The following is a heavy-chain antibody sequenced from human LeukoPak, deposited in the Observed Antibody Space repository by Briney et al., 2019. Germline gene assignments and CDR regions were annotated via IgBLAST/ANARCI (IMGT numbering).Heavy chain of an antibody. D-gene: IGHD2-15*01. CDR2: ISYDGSNK. J-gene: IGHJ4*02. CDR3: ARDPPMCSGGSCYYFDD. CDR1: GFTFSSYA. V-gene: IGHV3-30-3*01. Sequence: GGSLRLSCAASGFTFSSYAMHWVRQAPGKGLEWVAVISYDGSNKYYADSVKGRFTISRDNSKNTLYLQMNSLRAEDTAVYYCARDPPMCSGGSCYYFDDWGQGTLVTVSS.